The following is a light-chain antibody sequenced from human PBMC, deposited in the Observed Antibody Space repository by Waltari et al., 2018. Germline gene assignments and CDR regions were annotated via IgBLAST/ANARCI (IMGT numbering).Light chain of an antibody. CDR1: QRISGTY. CDR2: GAS. J-gene: IGKJ2*01. CDR3: QQYGSSPPYT. Sequence: ERGVTHPPDTLYLSPGERATLSCRASQRISGTYLAWYQQKPGQAPRLLIYGASRRATGIPSRFRGSGSATDFTLTISRLEPEDFAFYYCQQYGSSPPYTFGQGTKLEIK. V-gene: IGKV3-20*01.